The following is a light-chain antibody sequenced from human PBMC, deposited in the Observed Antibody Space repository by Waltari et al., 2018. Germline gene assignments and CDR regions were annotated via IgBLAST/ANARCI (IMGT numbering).Light chain of an antibody. CDR3: AAWDDSLEGWV. CDR1: RSNIGTHI. V-gene: IGLV1-44*01. CDR2: NNN. Sequence: QSVLTQPPSASGTPGQRVTIPCFGSRSNIGTHILSWYLQVPGTAPKLLIYNNNQRPSGVPERFSGSKSGTSASLAISWLQSEDEAEYSCAAWDDSLEGWVFGGGTRLTVL. J-gene: IGLJ3*02.